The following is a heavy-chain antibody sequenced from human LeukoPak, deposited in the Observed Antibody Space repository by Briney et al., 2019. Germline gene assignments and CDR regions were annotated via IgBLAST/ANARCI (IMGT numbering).Heavy chain of an antibody. D-gene: IGHD2-2*01. V-gene: IGHV1-8*01. Sequence: ASVTVSCKASGYTFTSYDINWVRQATGQGLEWMGWMNPNSGNTGYAQKFQGRVTMTRNTSISTAYMELSSLRSEDTAVYYCAARYCSSTSCYFGFDYWGQGTLVTVSS. CDR1: GYTFTSYD. CDR3: AARYCSSTSCYFGFDY. CDR2: MNPNSGNT. J-gene: IGHJ4*02.